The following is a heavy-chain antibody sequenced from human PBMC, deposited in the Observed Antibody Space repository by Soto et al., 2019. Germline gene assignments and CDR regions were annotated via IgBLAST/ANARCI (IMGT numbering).Heavy chain of an antibody. CDR3: ARPNWNDGHDGFDI. CDR2: INPNSGNT. Sequence: QVQLVQSGAEVKKPGASVKVSCKASGYSFTSYDINWVRQATGQGLEWMGWINPNSGNTGYAQKFQGRVTMTRNTYITTAYMELSSLRSEDTAVYYCARPNWNDGHDGFDIWGQGTMVTVSS. CDR1: GYSFTSYD. D-gene: IGHD1-20*01. J-gene: IGHJ3*02. V-gene: IGHV1-8*01.